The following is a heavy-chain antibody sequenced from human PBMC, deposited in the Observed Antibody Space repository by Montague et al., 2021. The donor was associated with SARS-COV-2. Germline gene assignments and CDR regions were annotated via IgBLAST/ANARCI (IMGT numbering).Heavy chain of an antibody. Sequence: TLSLTCTVSGGSISSGSYYWSWIRQPPGKGLEWIGYIYYSGSSYYNPSLKSRVTISVDTSKNQFSLRLSSVTAADTAMYYCARARTSLIVVVNEFDYWGQGTLVTVSS. D-gene: IGHD2-21*01. CDR3: ARARTSLIVVVNEFDY. J-gene: IGHJ4*02. V-gene: IGHV4-31*03. CDR1: GGSISSGSYY. CDR2: IYYSGSS.